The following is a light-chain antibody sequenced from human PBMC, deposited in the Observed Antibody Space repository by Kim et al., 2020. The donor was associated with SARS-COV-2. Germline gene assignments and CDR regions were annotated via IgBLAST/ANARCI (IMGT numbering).Light chain of an antibody. Sequence: GQSVTISCTGTSSDVGGYNYVSWYQQHPGRAPTLMIYEVNKRPSGVPDRFSGSKSGNTASLTVSGLQAEDEADYYCSSYAGGNNLVFGGGTQLTVL. CDR2: EVN. CDR1: SSDVGGYNY. J-gene: IGLJ2*01. CDR3: SSYAGGNNLV. V-gene: IGLV2-8*01.